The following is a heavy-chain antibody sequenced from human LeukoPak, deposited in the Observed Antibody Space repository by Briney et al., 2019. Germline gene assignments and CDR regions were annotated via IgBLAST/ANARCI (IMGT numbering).Heavy chain of an antibody. CDR2: IYYSGST. V-gene: IGHV4-59*08. Sequence: SETLSVTCTVSGGSISSYYWSWIRQPPGKGLEWIGYIYYSGSTNYNPSLKSRVTISVDTSKNQFSLKLSSVTAADTAVYYCARGYCSGGSCYINWFDPWGQGTLVTVSS. CDR3: ARGYCSGGSCYINWFDP. CDR1: GGSISSYY. J-gene: IGHJ5*02. D-gene: IGHD2-15*01.